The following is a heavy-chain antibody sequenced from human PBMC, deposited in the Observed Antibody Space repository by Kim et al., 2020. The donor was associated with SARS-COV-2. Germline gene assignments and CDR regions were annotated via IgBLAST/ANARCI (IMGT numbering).Heavy chain of an antibody. J-gene: IGHJ4*02. Sequence: PPRKSRVTISVDTSKNQFSLKLSSVTAADTAVYYCARTKIAARRGPYFDYWGQGTLVTVSS. CDR3: ARTKIAARRGPYFDY. D-gene: IGHD6-6*01. V-gene: IGHV4-4*09.